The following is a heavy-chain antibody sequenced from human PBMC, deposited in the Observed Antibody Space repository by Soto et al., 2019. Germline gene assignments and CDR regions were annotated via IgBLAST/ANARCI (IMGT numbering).Heavy chain of an antibody. Sequence: QVQLVQSGAEVKKPGASVKVSCKASGYTFTSYGISWVRQAPGQGLEWMGWISAYNGNTNYAQKLQGRVTMTTDTSTSTAYMELRSLRSDDTAVYYCARSKTRCTSCSSYYYYYMDVWGKGTTVTVSS. CDR2: ISAYNGNT. D-gene: IGHD2-2*01. J-gene: IGHJ6*03. V-gene: IGHV1-18*01. CDR3: ARSKTRCTSCSSYYYYYMDV. CDR1: GYTFTSYG.